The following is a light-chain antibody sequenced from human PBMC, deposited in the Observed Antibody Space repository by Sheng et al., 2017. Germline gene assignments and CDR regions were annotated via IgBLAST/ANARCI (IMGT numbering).Light chain of an antibody. CDR3: QQYNDWPIT. V-gene: IGKV3-15*01. CDR1: QSVGSN. CDR2: GAS. J-gene: IGKJ5*01. Sequence: TQSPATLSLSPGDRATLSCRASQSVGSNLAWYQQKPGQAPRLLIYGASTRATGIPARFSGSGSGTEFTLTISSLQSEDFVAYYCQQYNDWPITFGQGTRLEIK.